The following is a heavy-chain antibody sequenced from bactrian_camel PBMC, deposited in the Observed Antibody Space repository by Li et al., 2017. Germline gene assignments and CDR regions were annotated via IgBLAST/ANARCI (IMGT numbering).Heavy chain of an antibody. V-gene: IGHV3S53*01. CDR2: IDSGGFT. J-gene: IGHJ4*01. CDR1: GYSYLFKC. Sequence: VQLVESGGGSVQAGGSLRLSCAASGYSYLFKCMGWFRQAPGQEREAVAAIDSGGFTNYIDSVKGRFTISKDIATNILYLEMNSLKPEDTAMYICAARRRFLTLADRNPLSSVGYDYWGQGTQVTVS. D-gene: IGHD1*01. CDR3: AARRRFLTLADRNPLSSVGYDY.